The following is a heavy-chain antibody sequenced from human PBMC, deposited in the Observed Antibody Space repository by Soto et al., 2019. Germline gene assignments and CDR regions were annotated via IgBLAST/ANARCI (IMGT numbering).Heavy chain of an antibody. D-gene: IGHD6-13*01. V-gene: IGHV4-31*03. CDR3: AGDRGQQLVLRAFDI. CDR1: GGSISSGGYY. J-gene: IGHJ3*02. CDR2: IYYSGST. Sequence: PSETLSLTCTVSGGSISSGGYYWSWIRQHPGKGLEWIGYIYYSGSTYYNPSLKSRVTISVDTSKNQFSLKLSSVTAADTAVYYCAGDRGQQLVLRAFDIWGQGTMVTVSS.